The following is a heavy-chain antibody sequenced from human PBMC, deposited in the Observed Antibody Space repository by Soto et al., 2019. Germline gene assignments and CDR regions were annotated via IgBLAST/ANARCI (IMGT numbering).Heavy chain of an antibody. D-gene: IGHD2-15*01. J-gene: IGHJ6*03. V-gene: IGHV3-66*01. CDR3: TMDDVHCNGVRCYGAPMDV. CDR2: IQSGGST. Sequence: EVQLVESGGDLVQPGGSLRLSCAASGFSVNSKYMSWVRQAPGKGLEWVSLIQSGGSTYYAGSVKGRFTISRDFSENTVFLQMNSPRVADTAVYYCTMDDVHCNGVRCYGAPMDVWGKGTAVSVS. CDR1: GFSVNSKY.